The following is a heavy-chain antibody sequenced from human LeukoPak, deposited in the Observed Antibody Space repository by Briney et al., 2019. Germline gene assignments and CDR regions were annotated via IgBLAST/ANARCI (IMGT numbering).Heavy chain of an antibody. D-gene: IGHD1-14*01. V-gene: IGHV3-53*01. CDR1: GFTVSSNY. J-gene: IGHJ4*02. CDR2: IYSGGST. Sequence: GGSLRLSCAASGFTVSSNYMSWVRQAPGKGLEWVSVIYSGGSTYYADSVKGRFTISRDNSKNTLYLQMNSLRAEDTAVYYCARASAIPDFDYWGQGTLVTVSS. CDR3: ARASAIPDFDY.